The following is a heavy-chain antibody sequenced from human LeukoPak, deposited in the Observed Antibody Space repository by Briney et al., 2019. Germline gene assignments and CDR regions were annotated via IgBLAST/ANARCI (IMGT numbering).Heavy chain of an antibody. J-gene: IGHJ3*02. CDR1: GGSFSGYY. D-gene: IGHD3-9*01. CDR3: ATGDILTGPHAFDI. V-gene: IGHV4-34*01. CDR2: INHSGST. Sequence: PSETLSLTCAVYGGSFSGYYWSWIRQPPGKGLEWIGEINHSGSTNYNPSLKSRVTISVDTPKNQFSLKLSSVTAADTAVYYCATGDILTGPHAFDIWGQGTMVTVSS.